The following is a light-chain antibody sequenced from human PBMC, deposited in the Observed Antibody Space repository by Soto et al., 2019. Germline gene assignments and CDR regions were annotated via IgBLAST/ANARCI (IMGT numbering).Light chain of an antibody. J-gene: IGLJ3*02. CDR2: GNS. CDR3: QSYDSSLSGSV. Sequence: QSVLTQPPSVSGAPGQRVTISCTGSSSNIGAGYDVHWYQQLPGTAPKLLIYGNSNRPSGAPDRFSGSKSGTSASLAITGLQAEDEAEYYCQSYDSSLSGSVFGGGTKLTVL. CDR1: SSNIGAGYD. V-gene: IGLV1-40*01.